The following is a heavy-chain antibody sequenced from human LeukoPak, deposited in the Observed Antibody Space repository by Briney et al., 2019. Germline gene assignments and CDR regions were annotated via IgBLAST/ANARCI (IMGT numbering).Heavy chain of an antibody. CDR3: AKGDTAMVKVSDYFDY. V-gene: IGHV3-30*18. CDR2: ISYDGSNK. J-gene: IGHJ4*02. CDR1: GFTFGSYG. Sequence: PGGSLRLSCAASGFTFGSYGMHWVRQAPGKGLEWVAVISYDGSNKYYADSVKGRFTISRDNSKNTLYLQMNSLRAEDTAVYYCAKGDTAMVKVSDYFDYWGQGTLVTVSS. D-gene: IGHD5-18*01.